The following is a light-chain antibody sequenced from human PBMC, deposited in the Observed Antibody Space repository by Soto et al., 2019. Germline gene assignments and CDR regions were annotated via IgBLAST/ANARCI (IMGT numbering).Light chain of an antibody. Sequence: DIQMTQSPSTLSASVGDRVTITCRASQSISSWLAWYQQKPGKAPKLLIYDASNLETGVPSRFSGSGSGTDFTLTISSLQPEDFAIYYCQQTYTTPEITFGQGTRLEI. CDR1: QSISSW. CDR2: DAS. V-gene: IGKV1-5*01. J-gene: IGKJ5*01. CDR3: QQTYTTPEIT.